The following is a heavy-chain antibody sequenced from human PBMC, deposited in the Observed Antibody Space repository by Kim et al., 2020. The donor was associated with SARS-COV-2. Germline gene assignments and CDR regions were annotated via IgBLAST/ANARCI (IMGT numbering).Heavy chain of an antibody. CDR1: GGSFSGYY. V-gene: IGHV4-34*01. D-gene: IGHD2-15*01. CDR2: INHSGST. J-gene: IGHJ6*02. CDR3: ARTKKAYCSGGSCYYYYYYYGMDV. Sequence: SETLSLTCAVYGGSFSGYYWSWIRQPPGKGLEWIGEINHSGSTNYNPSLKSRVTISVDTSKNQFSLKLSSVTAADTAVYYCARTKKAYCSGGSCYYYYYYYGMDVWGQGTTVTVSS.